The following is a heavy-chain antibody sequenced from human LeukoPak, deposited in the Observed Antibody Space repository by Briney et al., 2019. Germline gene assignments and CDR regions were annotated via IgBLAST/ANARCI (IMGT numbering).Heavy chain of an antibody. J-gene: IGHJ4*02. D-gene: IGHD2-21*02. V-gene: IGHV3-7*01. Sequence: GGSLRLSCVPSGFSFSAYSLSWVRQAPGKGLEWVAKIKKDGSEEDYVDSVKGRFTISRDDAKGSLYLQLNSLRVEDTAVYYCARGFQSGDSPVWGQGTLVTVSS. CDR3: ARGFQSGDSPV. CDR1: GFSFSAYS. CDR2: IKKDGSEE.